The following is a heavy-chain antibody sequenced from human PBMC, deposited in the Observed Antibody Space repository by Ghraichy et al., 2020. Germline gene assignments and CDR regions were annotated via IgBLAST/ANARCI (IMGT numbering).Heavy chain of an antibody. J-gene: IGHJ2*01. V-gene: IGHV4-59*01. CDR1: GGSISNYY. CDR3: ARGGMVGGTVGYWYFDL. Sequence: SETLSLTCTVSGGSISNYYWSWIRQTPGKGLEWIGYIYYYSGSANYNPSLKSRVTISVDTSKNQFSLNLSSGTAADTAVYYCARGGMVGGTVGYWYFDLWGRGTLVTVAS. D-gene: IGHD2-15*01. CDR2: IYYYSGSA.